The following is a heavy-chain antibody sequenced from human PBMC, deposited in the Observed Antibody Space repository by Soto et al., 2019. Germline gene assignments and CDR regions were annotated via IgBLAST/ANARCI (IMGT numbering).Heavy chain of an antibody. Sequence: DVQLEESGGGLIQPGGSLRLSCAASGFSFSGKNYLTWVRQAPGKGLEWVSALYSSDGTYYADSVKGRFSVSGDNSKNTFYLQLHSLRPEDTALYFCATWLQREHAFDIWGLGTMVTVSS. V-gene: IGHV3-53*01. CDR3: ATWLQREHAFDI. CDR2: LYSSDGT. J-gene: IGHJ3*02. D-gene: IGHD1-1*01. CDR1: GFSFSGKNY.